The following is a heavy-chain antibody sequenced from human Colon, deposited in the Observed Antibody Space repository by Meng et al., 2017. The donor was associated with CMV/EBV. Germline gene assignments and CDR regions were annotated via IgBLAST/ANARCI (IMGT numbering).Heavy chain of an antibody. D-gene: IGHD3-10*01. Sequence: SETLSLTCTVSGGSISSYYWSWIRQPPGKGLEWIGYIYYSGSTNYNPSLKSRVTISVDTSKNQFSLKLSSVTAADTAVYYGARSGGWHSPFDYWGQGTLVTVSS. CDR1: GGSISSYY. CDR3: ARSGGWHSPFDY. V-gene: IGHV4-59*01. CDR2: IYYSGST. J-gene: IGHJ4*02.